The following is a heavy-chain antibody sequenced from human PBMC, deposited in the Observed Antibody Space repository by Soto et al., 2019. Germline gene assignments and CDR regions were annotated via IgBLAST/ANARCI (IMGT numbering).Heavy chain of an antibody. CDR3: AKAGGGHDYDYIWGSLGYFDY. V-gene: IGHV3-23*01. Sequence: EVQLLESGGGLVQPGGSLRLSCAASGFTFSSYAMSWVRQAPGKGLEWVSAISGSGGSTYYADSVKGRFTISRDNSKNTLYLQMNSLRAEDTAVYYCAKAGGGHDYDYIWGSLGYFDYWGQGTLVTVSS. J-gene: IGHJ4*02. D-gene: IGHD3-16*01. CDR2: ISGSGGST. CDR1: GFTFSSYA.